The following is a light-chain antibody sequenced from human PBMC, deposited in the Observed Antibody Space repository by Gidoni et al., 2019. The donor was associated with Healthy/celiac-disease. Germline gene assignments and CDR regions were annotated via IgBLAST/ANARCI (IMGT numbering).Light chain of an antibody. CDR3: MQALQTPRP. Sequence: DIVLTQAALSLPVTTGAPASISCRSSQSLLQCNGYNYLDWYLQKPGHAPQLLIHLGSNRASGVPDRFSGSGVGTDFTLKISRGEAEDVGVYYCMQALQTPRPFGQGTKVEIK. V-gene: IGKV2-28*01. CDR1: QSLLQCNGYNY. CDR2: LGS. J-gene: IGKJ1*01.